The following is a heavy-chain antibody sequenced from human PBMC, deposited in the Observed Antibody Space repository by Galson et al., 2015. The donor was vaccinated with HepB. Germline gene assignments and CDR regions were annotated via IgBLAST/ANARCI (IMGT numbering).Heavy chain of an antibody. CDR2: IDPSDSYT. CDR3: ARERGHDYSNYVPNNWFDP. J-gene: IGHJ5*02. Sequence: QSGAEVKKPGESLRISCKGSGYSFTSYWISWVRQMPGKGLEWMGRIDPSDSYTNYSPSFQGHVTISADKSISTAYLQWSSLKASDTAMYYCARERGHDYSNYVPNNWFDPWGQGTLVTVSS. V-gene: IGHV5-10-1*01. CDR1: GYSFTSYW. D-gene: IGHD4-11*01.